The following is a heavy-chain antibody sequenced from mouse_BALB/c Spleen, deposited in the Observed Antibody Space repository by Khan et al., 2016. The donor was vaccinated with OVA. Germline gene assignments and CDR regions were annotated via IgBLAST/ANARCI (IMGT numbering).Heavy chain of an antibody. CDR3: ARPAYDGYYDY. Sequence: QVQLQQSGPELVRPGVSVKISCKGPGYTFTDYAMYWVKQSHAKSLEWIGLISTYSGSTNYNQKFKGKVTMTVDKSSSAAYMELARLTSEDSAICYCARPAYDGYYDYWGQGTALTVSS. J-gene: IGHJ2*01. D-gene: IGHD2-3*01. CDR2: ISTYSGST. CDR1: GYTFTDYA. V-gene: IGHV1S137*01.